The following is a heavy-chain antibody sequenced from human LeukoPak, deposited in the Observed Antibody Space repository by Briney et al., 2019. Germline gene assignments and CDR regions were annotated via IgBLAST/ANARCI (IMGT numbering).Heavy chain of an antibody. CDR1: GGSISGGGYY. Sequence: SQTLSLTCTVSGGSISGGGYYWSWIRQPPGKGLEWIGYIYHSGSTYYNPSLKSRVTISVDRSKNQFSLKLSSVTAADTAVYYCARYCSSTSCYALDYWGQGTLVTVSS. D-gene: IGHD2-2*01. CDR3: ARYCSSTSCYALDY. V-gene: IGHV4-30-2*01. J-gene: IGHJ4*02. CDR2: IYHSGST.